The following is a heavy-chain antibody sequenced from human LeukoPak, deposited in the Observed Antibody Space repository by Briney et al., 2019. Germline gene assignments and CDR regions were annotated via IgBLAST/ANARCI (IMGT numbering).Heavy chain of an antibody. D-gene: IGHD3-10*01. V-gene: IGHV1-18*01. Sequence: ASVKVSCKASGYTFSTYGINWVRQAPGQGLEWMGWISGYNGNTNYAQKFRGRVTMSTDTSTSTAYMDLRSLRSDDTAMYYCATGSITMIRGTIYYYYGLDVWGQGTTVTVSS. CDR3: ATGSITMIRGTIYYYYGLDV. J-gene: IGHJ6*02. CDR1: GYTFSTYG. CDR2: ISGYNGNT.